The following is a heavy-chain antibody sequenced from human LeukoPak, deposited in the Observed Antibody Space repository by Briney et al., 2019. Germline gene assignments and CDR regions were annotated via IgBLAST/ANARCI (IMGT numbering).Heavy chain of an antibody. CDR2: VYSSGST. D-gene: IGHD6-19*01. V-gene: IGHV4-4*07. Sequence: SETLSLTCAVSGVSISNYYWSWVRQPAGKGLEWIARVYSSGSTIYNPSLKSRVIIFVNTTKKQFSLLLSSVTAAGTAVYYCARHEKSSGWYYDYWGQGTLVTVSS. CDR3: ARHEKSSGWYYDY. J-gene: IGHJ4*02. CDR1: GVSISNYY.